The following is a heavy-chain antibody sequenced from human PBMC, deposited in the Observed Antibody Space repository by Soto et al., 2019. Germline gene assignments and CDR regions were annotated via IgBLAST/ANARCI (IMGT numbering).Heavy chain of an antibody. J-gene: IGHJ6*02. Sequence: GASVKVSCKASGYTFTSYDINWVRQATGQGLEWMGWMNPNSGNTGYAQKFQGRVTMTRNTSISTAYMELSSLRSEDTAVYYCARVVVVVAATNVDTAMDYYYGMDVWGQGTTVTVSS. CDR2: MNPNSGNT. CDR3: ARVVVVVAATNVDTAMDYYYGMDV. CDR1: GYTFTSYD. V-gene: IGHV1-8*01. D-gene: IGHD2-15*01.